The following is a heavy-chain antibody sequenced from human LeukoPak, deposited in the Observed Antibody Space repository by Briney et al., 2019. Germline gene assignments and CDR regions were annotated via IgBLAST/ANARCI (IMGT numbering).Heavy chain of an antibody. J-gene: IGHJ4*02. CDR1: GGTFGTFA. V-gene: IGHV1-69*04. CDR3: AREGRWLQFLDI. CDR2: TIPMFGLT. Sequence: SVKVSCKPSGGTFGTFAVSWVRQAPGQGLEWLGRTIPMFGLTNITQKAQGRLTITADTATGTVYMDLDSLRSEDTAIYYCAREGRWLQFLDIWGQGTRVTVSS. D-gene: IGHD3/OR15-3a*01.